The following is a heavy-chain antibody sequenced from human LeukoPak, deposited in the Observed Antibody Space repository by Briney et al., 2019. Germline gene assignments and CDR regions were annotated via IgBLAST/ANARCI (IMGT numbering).Heavy chain of an antibody. CDR1: GYTFTSYE. CDR2: IVVGSGNT. Sequence: SVKVSCKASGYTFTSYEINWVRQATGQGLEWMGWIVVGSGNTNYAQKFQERVTITRDMSTSTAYMELSSLRSEDTAVYYCAADRGGSYYKSDYWGQGTLVTVSS. CDR3: AADRGGSYYKSDY. D-gene: IGHD1-26*01. J-gene: IGHJ4*02. V-gene: IGHV1-58*02.